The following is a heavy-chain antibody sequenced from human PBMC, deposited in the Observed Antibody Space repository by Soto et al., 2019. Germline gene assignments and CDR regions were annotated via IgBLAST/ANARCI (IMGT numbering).Heavy chain of an antibody. CDR1: GGSVSSGIYY. Sequence: PSETLSLTCTVSGGSVSSGIYYWSWIRHPPGKGLEWIGYIYYSGSTNYNPSLKSRVTISVDTSKNQFSLKLSSVTAADTAVYYCAREGYSSSWYGMDVWGQGTTVTVSS. CDR2: IYYSGST. J-gene: IGHJ6*02. V-gene: IGHV4-61*01. D-gene: IGHD6-13*01. CDR3: AREGYSSSWYGMDV.